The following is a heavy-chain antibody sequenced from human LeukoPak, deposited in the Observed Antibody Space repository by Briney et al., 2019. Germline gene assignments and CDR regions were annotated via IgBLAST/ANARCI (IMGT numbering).Heavy chain of an antibody. CDR3: AKDVNDYGFVVAAFDI. Sequence: GGSLRLSCAASGFPLSDYYMSWIRQAPGKGLEWVSAISGSGGSTYYADSVKGRFTISRDNSKNTLYLQMNSLRAEDTAVYYCAKDVNDYGFVVAAFDIWGQGTMVTVSS. CDR1: GFPLSDYY. J-gene: IGHJ3*02. D-gene: IGHD4-17*01. CDR2: ISGSGGST. V-gene: IGHV3-23*01.